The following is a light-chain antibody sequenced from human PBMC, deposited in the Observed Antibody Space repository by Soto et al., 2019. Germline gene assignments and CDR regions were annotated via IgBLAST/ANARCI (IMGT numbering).Light chain of an antibody. V-gene: IGLV2-14*01. CDR3: SSYTSSSIDYV. J-gene: IGLJ1*01. CDR1: SSDVGGYNY. CDR2: EVS. Sequence: QSALTQPASVSGSPGQSITISCTGTSSDVGGYNYVSWYQQHPGKAPKLMIYEVSNRPSGVSNRFSGSKSGNTASLHISGLQAEDEADYYCSSYTSSSIDYVFGTGTKLTVL.